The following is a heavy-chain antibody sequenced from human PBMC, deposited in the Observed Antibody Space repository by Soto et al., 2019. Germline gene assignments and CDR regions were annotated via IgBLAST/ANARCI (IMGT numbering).Heavy chain of an antibody. D-gene: IGHD3-10*01. J-gene: IGHJ5*02. CDR1: GVSFSGYY. V-gene: IGHV4-34*01. CDR3: ARGDGSGSYNWFDP. CDR2: INHSGST. Sequence: SETLSVTCAVDGVSFSGYYWILIRQPPGKGLEWIGEINHSGSTNYNPSLKSRVTISVDTSKNQFSLKLSSVTAADTAVYYCARGDGSGSYNWFDPWGQGTLVTVS.